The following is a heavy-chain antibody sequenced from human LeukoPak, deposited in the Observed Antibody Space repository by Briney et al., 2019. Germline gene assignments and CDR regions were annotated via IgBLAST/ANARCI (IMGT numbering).Heavy chain of an antibody. J-gene: IGHJ4*02. CDR2: IYYSGST. Sequence: PSETLSLTCTVSGGSISSSSYYWGWIRQPPGKGLEWIGSIYYSGSTYYNPSLKSRVTISVDTSKNQFSLKLSSVTAADTAVYYCARHARGIWFGELSPADYWGQGTLVTVSS. V-gene: IGHV4-39*01. CDR1: GGSISSSSYY. CDR3: ARHARGIWFGELSPADY. D-gene: IGHD3-10*01.